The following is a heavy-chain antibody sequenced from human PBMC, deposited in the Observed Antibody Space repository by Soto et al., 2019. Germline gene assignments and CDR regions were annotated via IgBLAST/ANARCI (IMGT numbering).Heavy chain of an antibody. CDR1: EFTFSSYG. CDR3: AKNYGDYFDF. V-gene: IGHV3-30*18. D-gene: IGHD4-17*01. J-gene: IGHJ4*02. CDR2: ISYDGSNK. Sequence: PWGSLRLSCAASEFTFSSYGLHWFRQAPGKGLEWVAVISYDGSNKYYADSVKGRFTISRDNSKNTLYLQMNSLRAEDTAVYYCAKNYGDYFDFWGQGTLVTVS.